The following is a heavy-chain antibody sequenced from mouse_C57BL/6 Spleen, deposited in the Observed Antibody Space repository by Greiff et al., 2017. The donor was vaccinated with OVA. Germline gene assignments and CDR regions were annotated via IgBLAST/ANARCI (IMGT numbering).Heavy chain of an antibody. J-gene: IGHJ4*01. D-gene: IGHD1-1*01. Sequence: EVKLMESGGGLVKPGGSLKLSCAASGFTFSDYGMHWVRQAPEKGLEWVAYISSGSSTIYYADTVKGRFTISRDNAKNTLFLQMTSLRSEDTAMYYCARPGYYYGSMDYWGQGTSVTVSS. V-gene: IGHV5-17*01. CDR2: ISSGSSTI. CDR3: ARPGYYYGSMDY. CDR1: GFTFSDYG.